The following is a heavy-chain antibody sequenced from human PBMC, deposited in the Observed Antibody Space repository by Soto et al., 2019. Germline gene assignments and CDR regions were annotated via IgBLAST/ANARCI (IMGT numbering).Heavy chain of an antibody. CDR3: ARERAIAATGIFYY. CDR2: TSYDGKNK. Sequence: GGSLRLSCAASGFTFSNFVMHWVRQAPGKGLEWVAATSYDGKNKDHADSVKGRFTISRDNSKNTLYLQMNSLRHEDTAVYFCARERAIAATGIFYYWGQGTLVTVSS. V-gene: IGHV3-30*04. CDR1: GFTFSNFV. D-gene: IGHD6-13*01. J-gene: IGHJ4*02.